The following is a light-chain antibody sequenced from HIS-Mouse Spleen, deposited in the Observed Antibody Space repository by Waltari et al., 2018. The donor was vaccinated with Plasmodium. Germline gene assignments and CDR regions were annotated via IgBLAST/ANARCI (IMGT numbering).Light chain of an antibody. J-gene: IGKJ3*01. CDR1: PSVSSK. CDR2: GAS. Sequence: EIVMTQSPATLSVSPGERATLACRASPSVSSKLAWDQQKPGQAPRPLIYGASTRATGIPARFSGSGSGTEFTLTISSLQSEDFAVYYCQQYNNWSFTFGPGTKVDIK. V-gene: IGKV3-15*01. CDR3: QQYNNWSFT.